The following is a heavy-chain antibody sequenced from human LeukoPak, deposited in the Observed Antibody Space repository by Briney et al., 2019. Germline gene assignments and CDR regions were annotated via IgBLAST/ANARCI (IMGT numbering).Heavy chain of an antibody. J-gene: IGHJ4*02. V-gene: IGHV1-3*01. Sequence: EASVKVSCKASGYTFTNYPMHWVRQAPGQRLEWMGWINAGNGNTRYSQILQGRVTITRVTSASTVYMEQSSLRSEDTAVYYCASGDWNYFDYWGQGTLDTVSS. CDR2: INAGNGNT. CDR1: GYTFTNYP. CDR3: ASGDWNYFDY. D-gene: IGHD2-21*01.